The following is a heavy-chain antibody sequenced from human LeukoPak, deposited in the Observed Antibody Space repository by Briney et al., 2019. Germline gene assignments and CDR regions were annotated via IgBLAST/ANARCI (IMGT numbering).Heavy chain of an antibody. CDR1: GGSFSGYY. CDR2: INHSGST. Sequence: SETLSLTGAVCGGSFSGYYWSWIRQPPGKGLEWIGEINHSGSTNYNPSLKSRVTISVDTSKNQFSLKLSSVTAADTAVYYCARRSQYNWFDPWGQGTLVTVSS. CDR3: ARRSQYNWFDP. V-gene: IGHV4-34*01. J-gene: IGHJ5*02.